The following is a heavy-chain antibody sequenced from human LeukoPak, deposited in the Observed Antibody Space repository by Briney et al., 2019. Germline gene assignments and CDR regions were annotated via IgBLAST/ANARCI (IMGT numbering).Heavy chain of an antibody. Sequence: GGSLRLSCAASGFTFSSYAMHWVRQAPGKGLEWVAVISYDGSNKYYADSVKGRFTISRDNAKKSLYLQMNSLRAEDTAVYYCARNLTSWWELLRGPEYYGMDVWGQGTTVTVSS. CDR1: GFTFSSYA. D-gene: IGHD1-26*01. CDR2: ISYDGSNK. CDR3: ARNLTSWWELLRGPEYYGMDV. V-gene: IGHV3-30-3*01. J-gene: IGHJ6*02.